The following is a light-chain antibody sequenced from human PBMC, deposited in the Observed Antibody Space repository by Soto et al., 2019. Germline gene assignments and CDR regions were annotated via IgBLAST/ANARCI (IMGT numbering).Light chain of an antibody. J-gene: IGLJ1*01. V-gene: IGLV2-8*01. Sequence: QSVLTHPPSASLSPGQSFTISFTGTSSYVGGYNYVSWYQHHPVKAPKLMIYEVSKRPSGVPDRFSGSKSGNTASLTVSGLQAEDEADYYCSSYAGSNNPYVFGTGTKVTVL. CDR3: SSYAGSNNPYV. CDR1: SSYVGGYNY. CDR2: EVS.